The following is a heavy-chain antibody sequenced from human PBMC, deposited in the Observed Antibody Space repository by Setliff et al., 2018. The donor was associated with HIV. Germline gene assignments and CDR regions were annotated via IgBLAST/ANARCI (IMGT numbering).Heavy chain of an antibody. D-gene: IGHD6-19*01. CDR1: GDSIISYY. CDR3: ARWVYNSAWSLDY. CDR2: IHHSGSS. Sequence: SETLSLTCTVSGDSIISYYWSWIRQPPGKGLEWIGYIHHSGSSDYNPSLKSRVTMSVDTSRNQFSLKLTSVTAADSATYYCARWVYNSAWSLDYWGQGTLVTVSS. V-gene: IGHV4-59*08. J-gene: IGHJ4*02.